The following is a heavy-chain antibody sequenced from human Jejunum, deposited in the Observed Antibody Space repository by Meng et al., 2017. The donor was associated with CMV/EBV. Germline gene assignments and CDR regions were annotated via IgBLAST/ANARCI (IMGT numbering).Heavy chain of an antibody. Sequence: KACGEAVNTYRVHWVRQAPGQGLEYIGIMIYSGNTKHAQKFRGRLTLTRNTTTTTVYMELSGLRSDDTAVYFCAREYPSTFYFDYWGQGNLVTVSS. CDR2: MIYSGNT. V-gene: IGHV1-46*02. CDR3: AREYPSTFYFDY. D-gene: IGHD1-1*01. J-gene: IGHJ4*02. CDR1: GEAVNTYR.